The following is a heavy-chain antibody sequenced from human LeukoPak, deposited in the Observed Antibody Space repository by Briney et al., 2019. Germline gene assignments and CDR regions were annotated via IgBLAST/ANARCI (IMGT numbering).Heavy chain of an antibody. Sequence: SQTVSLTCTVSGGSISSYYWSWIRQPPGKGLEWIGYIYYSGSTNYNPSLKSRVTISVDTSKNQFSLKLSSVTAADTAVHYCARHDWYDSTFDYWGQGTLVTVSS. D-gene: IGHD3-22*01. CDR3: ARHDWYDSTFDY. V-gene: IGHV4-59*08. CDR2: IYYSGST. J-gene: IGHJ4*02. CDR1: GGSISSYY.